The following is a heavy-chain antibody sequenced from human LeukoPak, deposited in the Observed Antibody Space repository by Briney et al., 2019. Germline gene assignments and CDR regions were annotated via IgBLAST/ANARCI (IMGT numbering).Heavy chain of an antibody. CDR1: GFTFNYYA. D-gene: IGHD1-1*01. J-gene: IGHJ3*02. Sequence: GGSLRLSCAASGFTFNYYAMNWVRQAPGKGLEWVSAISGGGHSTYYADSVKGRFTISRDNSKNTLYLQMNSVRAEDTAVYCCAKGLEPGAFDIWGQGTRVTVSS. CDR3: AKGLEPGAFDI. CDR2: ISGGGHST. V-gene: IGHV3-23*01.